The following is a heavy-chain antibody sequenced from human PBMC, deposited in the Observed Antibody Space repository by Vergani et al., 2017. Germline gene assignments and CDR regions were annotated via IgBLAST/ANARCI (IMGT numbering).Heavy chain of an antibody. J-gene: IGHJ4*02. CDR1: GGSFSGYY. D-gene: IGHD3-22*01. V-gene: IGHV4-34*01. Sequence: QVQLQQWGAGLLKASETLSLTCAVYGGSFSGYYWSWIRQPPGKGLEWIGEITHSGSTNYNPSLKSRVTISVDTSKNQFSLKLSSVTAADTAVYYCARVSLDSNPFDYWGQGTLGTVSS. CDR2: ITHSGST. CDR3: ARVSLDSNPFDY.